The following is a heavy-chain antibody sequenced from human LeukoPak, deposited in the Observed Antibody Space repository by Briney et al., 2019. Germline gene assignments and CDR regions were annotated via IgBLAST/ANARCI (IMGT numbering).Heavy chain of an antibody. CDR1: GYTFTGYY. V-gene: IGHV1-2*02. J-gene: IGHJ4*02. Sequence: ASVKASCKASGYTFTGYYIHWVRQAPGQGLEWMGWINPNSGGTNYAQKFQGRVTVTRDMSISTAYMELSRLRSDDTAVYYCARTHCTSTSCYPYFDYWGQGTLVTVSS. D-gene: IGHD2-2*01. CDR2: INPNSGGT. CDR3: ARTHCTSTSCYPYFDY.